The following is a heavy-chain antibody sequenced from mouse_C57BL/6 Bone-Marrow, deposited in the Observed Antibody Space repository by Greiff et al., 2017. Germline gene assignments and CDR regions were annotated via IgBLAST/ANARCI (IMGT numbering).Heavy chain of an antibody. CDR1: GYTFTSYT. V-gene: IGHV1-4*01. CDR3: ARVKITTVEAWFAY. J-gene: IGHJ3*01. Sequence: QVHVKQSGAELARPGASVKMSCKASGYTFTSYTMHWVKQRPGQGLEWIGYINPSSGYTKYNQKFKDKATLTADKSSSTAYMQLSSLTSEDSAVYYCARVKITTVEAWFAYWGQGTLVTVSA. CDR2: INPSSGYT. D-gene: IGHD1-1*01.